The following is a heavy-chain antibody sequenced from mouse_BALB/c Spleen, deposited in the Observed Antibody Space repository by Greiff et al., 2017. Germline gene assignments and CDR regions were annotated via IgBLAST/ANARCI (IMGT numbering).Heavy chain of an antibody. CDR1: GFTFSSFG. V-gene: IGHV5-17*02. CDR2: ISRGSSTI. CDR3: ARRGDDFYWYFDV. Sequence: EVKLVESGGGLVQPGGSRKLSCAASGFTFSSFGMHWVRQAPEKGLEWVAYISRGSSTIYYADTVKGRFTISRDNPKNTLFLQMTSLRSEDTAMYYCARRGDDFYWYFDVWGAGTTVTVSS. D-gene: IGHD2-4*01. J-gene: IGHJ1*01.